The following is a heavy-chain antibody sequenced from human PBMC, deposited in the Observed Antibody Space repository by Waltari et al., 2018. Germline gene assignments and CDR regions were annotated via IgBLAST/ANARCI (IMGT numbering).Heavy chain of an antibody. CDR3: ARLRADRNYYYDYMDV. CDR1: GGSISSGGYY. CDR2: IYYSGST. D-gene: IGHD6-6*01. J-gene: IGHJ6*03. Sequence: QVQLQESGPGLVKPSQTLSLTCTVSGGSISSGGYYWSWIRQHPGKGLEWIGYIYYSGSTYYNPSLKSRVTIAVDTSKNQFSLKLSSVTAADTAVDYCARLRADRNYYYDYMDVWGKGTTVTVSS. V-gene: IGHV4-31*03.